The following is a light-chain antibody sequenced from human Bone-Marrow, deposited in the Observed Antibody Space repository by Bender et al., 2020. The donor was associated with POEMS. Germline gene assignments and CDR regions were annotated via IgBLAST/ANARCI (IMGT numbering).Light chain of an antibody. Sequence: QSALTQPPSASGSPGQSVTISCTGTSSDIGDYNYVSWYQQHPGKAPKLIIYDVFTRPSGVSSRFSGSKSGNTASLTISGLQGEDEADYYCSSYTTSSLWVFGRGTTVTVL. J-gene: IGLJ3*02. CDR2: DVF. CDR3: SSYTTSSLWV. CDR1: SSDIGDYNY. V-gene: IGLV2-14*03.